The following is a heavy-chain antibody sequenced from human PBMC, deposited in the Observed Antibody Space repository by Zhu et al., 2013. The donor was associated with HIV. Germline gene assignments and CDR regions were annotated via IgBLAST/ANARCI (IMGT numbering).Heavy chain of an antibody. CDR3: ARVGEDRNPPLIAVAEVYYYYGMDV. CDR1: GGTFSSYA. D-gene: IGHD6-19*01. Sequence: QVQLVQSGAEVKKPGSSVKVSCKASGGTFSSYAISWVRQAPGQGLEWMGGIIPIFGTANYAQKFQGRVTITADESTSTAYMELSSLRSEDTAVYYCARVGEDRNPPLIAVAEVYYYYGMDVWGQGTTVTVSS. J-gene: IGHJ6*02. CDR2: IIPIFGTA. V-gene: IGHV1-69*01.